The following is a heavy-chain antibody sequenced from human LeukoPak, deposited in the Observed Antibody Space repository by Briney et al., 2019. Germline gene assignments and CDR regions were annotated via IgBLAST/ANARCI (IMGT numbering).Heavy chain of an antibody. CDR1: GGSISSYY. Sequence: SETLSLTCTVSGGSISSYYWSWIRQPPGKVLEWIGYIYYSGGTNYNPSLKSRVTISVDTSKNQFSLKLSSVTAADTAVYYCARDKATYATMVRGPYGMDVWGQGATVTVSS. CDR3: ARDKATYATMVRGPYGMDV. D-gene: IGHD3-10*01. J-gene: IGHJ6*02. V-gene: IGHV4-59*01. CDR2: IYYSGGT.